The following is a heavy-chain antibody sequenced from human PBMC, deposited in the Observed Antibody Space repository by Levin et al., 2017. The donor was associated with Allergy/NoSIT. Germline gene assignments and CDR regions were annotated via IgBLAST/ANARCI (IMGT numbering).Heavy chain of an antibody. D-gene: IGHD6-19*01. CDR3: ARDRYGWPYY. Sequence: PAASVKVSCKGSNYTFASFGITWVRLAPGQGLEWIGWISPYNGDTNCTRKHQGRVTLIADTSTQTVYLHMSRLTSDDTAIYYCARDRYGWPYYWGQGTLVTVSS. J-gene: IGHJ4*02. CDR2: ISPYNGDT. V-gene: IGHV1-18*01. CDR1: NYTFASFG.